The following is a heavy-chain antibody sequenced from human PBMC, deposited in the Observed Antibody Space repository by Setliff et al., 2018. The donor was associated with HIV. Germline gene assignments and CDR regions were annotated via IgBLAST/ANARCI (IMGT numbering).Heavy chain of an antibody. CDR3: ARAGRGLWFGEVAFDI. J-gene: IGHJ3*02. D-gene: IGHD3-10*01. CDR1: GGTFSSYA. V-gene: IGHV1-69*05. Sequence: SVKVSCKVSGGTFSSYAISWVRQAPGQGLEWMGGIIPIFGTANYAQKFQGRVTITTDESTSTAYMELSSLRSEDTAVYYCARAGRGLWFGEVAFDIWGQVTMVTVSS. CDR2: IIPIFGTA.